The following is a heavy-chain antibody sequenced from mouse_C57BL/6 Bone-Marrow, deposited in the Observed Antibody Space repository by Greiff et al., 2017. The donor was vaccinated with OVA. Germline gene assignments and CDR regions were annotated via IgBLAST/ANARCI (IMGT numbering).Heavy chain of an antibody. CDR2: IDPSDSYT. D-gene: IGHD1-1*01. CDR1: GYTFTSYW. Sequence: QVQLQQPGAELVMPGASVKLSCKASGYTFTSYWMHWVKQRPGQGLEWIGEIDPSDSYTNYNQKFKGKSTLTVDKSSSTAYMQLSSLTSEDSAVDYCARSGYYYDIDYWGQGTTLTVSS. V-gene: IGHV1-69*01. CDR3: ARSGYYYDIDY. J-gene: IGHJ2*01.